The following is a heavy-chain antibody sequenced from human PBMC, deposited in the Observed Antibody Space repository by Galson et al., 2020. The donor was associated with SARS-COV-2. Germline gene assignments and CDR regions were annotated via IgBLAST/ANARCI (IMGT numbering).Heavy chain of an antibody. CDR3: ATSGPYCTGGVCPNWLDP. D-gene: IGHD2-8*02. Sequence: ASVKVSCKVSGYTLTELSMHWVRQAPGKGLEWMGGFDPEDGETIYAQKFQGRVTMTEDTSTDTAYMELSSLRSEDTAVYYCATSGPYCTGGVCPNWLDPWGQGTLVTVSS. CDR2: FDPEDGET. CDR1: GYTLTELS. V-gene: IGHV1-24*01. J-gene: IGHJ5*02.